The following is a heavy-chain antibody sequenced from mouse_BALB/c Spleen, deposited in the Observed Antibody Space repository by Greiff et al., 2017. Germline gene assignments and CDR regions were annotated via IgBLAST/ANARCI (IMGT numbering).Heavy chain of an antibody. J-gene: IGHJ4*01. D-gene: IGHD2-1*01. V-gene: IGHV8-12*01. CDR1: GFSLSTSGMG. Sequence: QVTLKVSGPGILQPSQTLSLTCSFSGFSLSTSGMGVSWIRQPSGKGLEWLAHIYWDDDKRYNPSLKSRLTISKDTSRNQVFLKITSVDTADTATYYCARPCGNYEGDYAMDYWGQGTSVTVSS. CDR3: ARPCGNYEGDYAMDY. CDR2: IYWDDDK.